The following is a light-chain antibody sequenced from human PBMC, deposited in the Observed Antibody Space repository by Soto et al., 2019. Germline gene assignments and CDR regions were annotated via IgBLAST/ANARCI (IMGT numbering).Light chain of an antibody. Sequence: QSALTQPRSVSGSPGQSVTISCTGTSSDVGGYNYVSWYQQHPGKAPKFMIYDVSKRPSGVPDRFSGSKSGNTASLTISGLQAEDEAHYYCCSYAGSYKGYVFGTGTKLTVL. V-gene: IGLV2-11*01. J-gene: IGLJ1*01. CDR1: SSDVGGYNY. CDR2: DVS. CDR3: CSYAGSYKGYV.